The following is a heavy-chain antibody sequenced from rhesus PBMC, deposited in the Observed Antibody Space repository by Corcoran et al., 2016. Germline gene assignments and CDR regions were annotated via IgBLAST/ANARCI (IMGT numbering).Heavy chain of an antibody. CDR1: GFSLTTTGMG. CDR2: MYWDDDQ. V-gene: IGHV2-174*01. CDR3: AREYSRGWTPYFDH. Sequence: QVTLKESGPALVQPPQTLTRTCPFAGFSLTTTGMGVGWIRQPTGKALEWLARMYWDDDQRYSTSLKSTLTISNDTSKNQVVLTMTNMYPLDRARYYCAREYSRGWTPYFDHWGQGVPVTVSS. J-gene: IGHJ4*01. D-gene: IGHD6-31*01.